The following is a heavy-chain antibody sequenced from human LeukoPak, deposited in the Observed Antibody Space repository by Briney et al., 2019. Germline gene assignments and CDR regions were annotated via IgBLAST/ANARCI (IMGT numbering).Heavy chain of an antibody. CDR3: ARMDVVPAAGISAMDV. J-gene: IGHJ6*04. D-gene: IGHD2-2*01. V-gene: IGHV3-7*03. CDR2: IKQDGSEK. CDR1: GFTFSSYW. Sequence: GGSLRLSCAASGFTFSSYWMSWVRQAPGKGLEWVANIKQDGSEKYYVDSVKGRFTISRDNAKNSLYLQMNSLRAEDTAVYYCARMDVVPAAGISAMDVWGKGTTVTVSS.